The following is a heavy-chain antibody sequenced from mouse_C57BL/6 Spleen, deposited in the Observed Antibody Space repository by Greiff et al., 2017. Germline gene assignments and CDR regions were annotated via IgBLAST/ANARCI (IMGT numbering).Heavy chain of an antibody. CDR3: TGDYDYDSYWYFDV. Sequence: EVKVEESGGGLVQPGGSMKLSCVASGFTFSNYWMNWVRQSPEKGLEWVAQIRLKSDNYATHYAESVKGRFTISRDDSKSSVYLQMNNLRAEDTGIYYCTGDYDYDSYWYFDVWGTGTTVTVSS. CDR2: IRLKSDNYAT. V-gene: IGHV6-3*01. D-gene: IGHD2-4*01. J-gene: IGHJ1*03. CDR1: GFTFSNYW.